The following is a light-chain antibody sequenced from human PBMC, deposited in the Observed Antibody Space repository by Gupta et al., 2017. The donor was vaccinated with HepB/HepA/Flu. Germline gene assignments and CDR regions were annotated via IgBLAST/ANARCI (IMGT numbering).Light chain of an antibody. CDR1: QSISNY. CDR3: QQSYSTPWT. CDR2: AAV. V-gene: IGKV1-39*01. Sequence: DIPMWQSPSPLCASVGDRVTITCRASQSISNYLNWYQQKPGKAPNLLIYAAVSLQSGVPSRFSGRGSGTDFTLTISSLQAEDFATYYCQQSYSTPWTVGHGTKVDIK. J-gene: IGKJ1*01.